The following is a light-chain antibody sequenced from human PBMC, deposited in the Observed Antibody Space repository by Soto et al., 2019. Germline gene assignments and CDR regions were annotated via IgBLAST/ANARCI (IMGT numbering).Light chain of an antibody. V-gene: IGKV1-5*01. Sequence: DIQMTQSPSTLPASVGDRVTITCRASQSISNWLAWYQQKPRTAPKVLIYHASNLQSGVPSRFSGSGSGTEFTLTISSLQPDDFATYYCQQYNSCSFGQGTKVDNK. CDR3: QQYNSCS. CDR2: HAS. J-gene: IGKJ1*01. CDR1: QSISNW.